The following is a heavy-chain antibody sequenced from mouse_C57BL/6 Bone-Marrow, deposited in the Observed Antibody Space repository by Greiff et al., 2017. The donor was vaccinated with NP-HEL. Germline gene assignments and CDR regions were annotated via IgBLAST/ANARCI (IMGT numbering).Heavy chain of an antibody. CDR2: IDPSDSYT. D-gene: IGHD1-1*01. CDR1: GYTFTSYW. V-gene: IGHV1-59*01. Sequence: QVQLQQPGAELVRPGTSVKLSCKASGYTFTSYWMHWVKQRPGQGLEWIGVIDPSDSYTNYNQKFKGKATLTVYTSSSTAYMQLSSLTSEDSAVYYCARHYYGSSLCWYFDVWGTGTTVTVSS. J-gene: IGHJ1*03. CDR3: ARHYYGSSLCWYFDV.